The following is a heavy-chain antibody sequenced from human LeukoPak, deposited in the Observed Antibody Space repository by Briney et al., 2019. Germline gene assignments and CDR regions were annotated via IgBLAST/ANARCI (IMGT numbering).Heavy chain of an antibody. D-gene: IGHD4-17*01. Sequence: PGGSLRLSCAASGFTFSSYEMNWVRQAPGKGLEWVSYISSSGSTIYYADSVKGRFTISRDNAKNSLYLQMNSLRAEDTAVYYCARDGGDYEANWFDPWGQGTLVTVSS. CDR1: GFTFSSYE. V-gene: IGHV3-48*03. CDR3: ARDGGDYEANWFDP. CDR2: ISSSGSTI. J-gene: IGHJ5*02.